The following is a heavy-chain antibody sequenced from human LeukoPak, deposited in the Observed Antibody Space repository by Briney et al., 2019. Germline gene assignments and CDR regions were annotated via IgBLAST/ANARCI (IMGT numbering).Heavy chain of an antibody. CDR2: IYDSGST. CDR3: ARHYGP. D-gene: IGHD3-10*01. J-gene: IGHJ5*02. V-gene: IGHV4-39*01. CDR1: GFTFSGYW. Sequence: PGGSLRLSCAASGFTFSGYWMNWARQPPGKGLEWIGSIYDSGSTYYNPSLKSRVTISVDTSKNQFSLKLNSVTAADTAVYYCARHYGPWGQGTLVTVSS.